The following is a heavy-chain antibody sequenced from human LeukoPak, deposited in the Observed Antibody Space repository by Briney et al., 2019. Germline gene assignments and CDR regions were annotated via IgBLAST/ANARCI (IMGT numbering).Heavy chain of an antibody. V-gene: IGHV4-31*03. Sequence: SETLSLTCTVSGGSISSGGYYWSWIRQHPGKGLEWIGYIYYSGSTYYNPSLKSRVTISVDTSKNQFSLKLSSVTAADTAMYYCARYWGPYDNSGAYFDYWGQGTLVTVSS. CDR3: ARYWGPYDNSGAYFDY. CDR2: IYYSGST. J-gene: IGHJ4*02. D-gene: IGHD3-22*01. CDR1: GGSISSGGYY.